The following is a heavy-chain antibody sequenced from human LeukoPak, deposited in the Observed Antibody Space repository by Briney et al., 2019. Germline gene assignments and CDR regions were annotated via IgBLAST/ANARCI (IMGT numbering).Heavy chain of an antibody. CDR1: GFTFSNYV. V-gene: IGHV3-64D*08. D-gene: IGHD3-16*01. CDR3: VKDSYDNTGYEYFQH. J-gene: IGHJ1*01. Sequence: PGGSLRLSCSASGFTFSNYVMYWVRQAPGKGLECVSGISSNGGSTYYADSVKGRFTISRDNPKNTLYLQMSSLRVEDTAVYYCVKDSYDNTGYEYFQHWGQGTLVTGSS. CDR2: ISSNGGST.